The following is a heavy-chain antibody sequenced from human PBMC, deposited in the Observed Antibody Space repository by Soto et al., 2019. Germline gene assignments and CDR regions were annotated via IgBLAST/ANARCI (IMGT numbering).Heavy chain of an antibody. CDR2: IRSKANSYAT. CDR3: TRSDSSN. V-gene: IGHV3-73*02. Sequence: EVQLVESGGGLVQPGGSLKLSCAASGFTFSGSAMHWVRQASGKGLEWVGRIRSKANSYATAYAASVKGRFTISRDDSKNQALLQMNSLKTEDTAVYYCTRSDSSNWGQGTLVTVSS. D-gene: IGHD3-22*01. J-gene: IGHJ4*02. CDR1: GFTFSGSA.